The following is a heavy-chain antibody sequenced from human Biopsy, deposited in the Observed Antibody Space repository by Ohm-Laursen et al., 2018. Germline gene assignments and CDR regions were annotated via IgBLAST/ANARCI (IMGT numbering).Heavy chain of an antibody. V-gene: IGHV4-39*01. CDR3: ARHPTGFWFDP. CDR1: GGSVSSNTNY. J-gene: IGHJ5*02. CDR2: IFYSGII. Sequence: PSQTLSLTCTVSGGSVSSNTNYWAWIRQPPGKGLEWIGSIFYSGIIYYNPSLKSRVSISVDTSKNQFSLNLNSMTAADTAVYYCARHPTGFWFDPWGQGTLVIVSS.